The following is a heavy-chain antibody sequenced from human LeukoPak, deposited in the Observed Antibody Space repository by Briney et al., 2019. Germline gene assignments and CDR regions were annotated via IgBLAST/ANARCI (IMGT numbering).Heavy chain of an antibody. CDR3: AKGELPFDY. Sequence: GRSLRLSCAASGFTFSSYGMHWVRQAPGKGLVWVAVISYDGSNKYYADSVKGRFTISRDNSKNTLYLQMNSLRAEDTAVYYCAKGELPFDYWGQGTLVTVSS. J-gene: IGHJ4*02. CDR2: ISYDGSNK. V-gene: IGHV3-30*18. D-gene: IGHD1-26*01. CDR1: GFTFSSYG.